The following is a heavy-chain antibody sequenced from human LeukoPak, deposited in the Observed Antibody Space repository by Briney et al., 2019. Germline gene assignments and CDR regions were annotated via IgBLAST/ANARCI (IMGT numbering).Heavy chain of an antibody. CDR2: IYYSGST. CDR1: GGSISSYY. J-gene: IGHJ6*03. D-gene: IGHD5-18*01. CDR3: ARDFEASGGYSYGYSPYMDV. Sequence: PSETLSLTCTVCGGSISSYYWSWLRQPPGKGLEWIGYIYYSGSTNYNPSLKSRVTISVDTSKNQFSLKLSSVTAADTAVYYCARDFEASGGYSYGYSPYMDVWGKGTTVTVSS. V-gene: IGHV4-59*01.